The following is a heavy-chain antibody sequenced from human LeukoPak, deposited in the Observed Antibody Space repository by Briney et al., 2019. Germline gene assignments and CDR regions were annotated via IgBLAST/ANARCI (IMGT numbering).Heavy chain of an antibody. J-gene: IGHJ4*02. Sequence: GVSLRFSGAASGFTFSSYSMNWVRHAPGKGLEWVSVIYSDGSTYYADSVKGRFTISRDNSKNTLYLQMNSLRAEDTAVYYCSGVDYWGQGTLVTVSS. CDR2: IYSDGST. CDR3: SGVDY. D-gene: IGHD3-10*01. V-gene: IGHV3-53*01. CDR1: GFTFSSYS.